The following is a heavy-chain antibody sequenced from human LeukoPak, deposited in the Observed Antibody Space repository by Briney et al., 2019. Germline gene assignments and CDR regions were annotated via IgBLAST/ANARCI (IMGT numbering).Heavy chain of an antibody. CDR2: IIPIFSTA. V-gene: IGHV1-69*05. CDR3: ARVGSKDYYYYYMDV. Sequence: ASVKVSCKASGGTFSSYAISWVRQAPGQGLEWMGGIIPIFSTANYAQKFQGRVTITTDESTSTAYMELSSLRSEDTAVYYCARVGSKDYYYYYMDVWGKGTTVTVSS. J-gene: IGHJ6*03. D-gene: IGHD2-15*01. CDR1: GGTFSSYA.